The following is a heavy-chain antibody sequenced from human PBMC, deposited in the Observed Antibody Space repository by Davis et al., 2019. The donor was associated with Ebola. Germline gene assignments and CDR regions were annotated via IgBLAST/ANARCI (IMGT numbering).Heavy chain of an antibody. D-gene: IGHD4-23*01. Sequence: PSETLSLTCTVSGGSISSYYWSWIRQPPGKGLEWIGYIYYSGSTNYNPSLKSRVTISVDTSKNQFSLKLSSVTAADTAVYYCARLGVYGGNSEIDYWGQGTLVTVSS. CDR2: IYYSGST. CDR1: GGSISSYY. V-gene: IGHV4-59*08. CDR3: ARLGVYGGNSEIDY. J-gene: IGHJ4*02.